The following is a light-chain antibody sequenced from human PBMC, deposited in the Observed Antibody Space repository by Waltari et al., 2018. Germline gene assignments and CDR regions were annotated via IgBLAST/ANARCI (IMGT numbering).Light chain of an antibody. CDR2: DVN. CDR3: CSSAGDYFYV. Sequence: QSALTQPRSVSGSPGQSVTISCTGTRSEVGAYDFVSWFQQYPGKAPKVIIYDVNKRPSGVPHRFSGSKSGNTASLTISGLRTEDEADYYCCSSAGDYFYVFGTGTKVTVL. J-gene: IGLJ1*01. CDR1: RSEVGAYDF. V-gene: IGLV2-11*01.